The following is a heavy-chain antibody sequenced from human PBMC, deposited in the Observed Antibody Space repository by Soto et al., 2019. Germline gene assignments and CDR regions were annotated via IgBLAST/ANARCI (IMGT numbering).Heavy chain of an antibody. CDR3: ARRTLISGSPIPFHY. V-gene: IGHV3-7*01. D-gene: IGHD3-10*01. CDR2: IKEDGGEK. CDR1: GFTFSGYW. Sequence: PGGSLRLSCEASGFTFSGYWMSWVRQTPGKGLEWVASIKEDGGEKNYPDSAKGRFTISRDNAKNSLYLQMNSLRVEDTAVYYCARRTLISGSPIPFHYWGQGTLVTVSS. J-gene: IGHJ4*02.